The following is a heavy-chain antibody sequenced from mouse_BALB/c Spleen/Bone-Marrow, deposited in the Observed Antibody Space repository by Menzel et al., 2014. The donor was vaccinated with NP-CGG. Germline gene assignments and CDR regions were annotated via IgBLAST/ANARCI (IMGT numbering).Heavy chain of an antibody. CDR3: ARHGYYGSRAMDY. CDR1: GFTFSSYT. Sequence: EVQLQQSGGGLVQPGGSLKLSCAASGFTFSSYTMSWVRQTPEKSLEWVAYISNGGGSTYYPVTVKGRFTISRDNAKNTLYLQMSSLKSEDTAMYYCARHGYYGSRAMDYWGQGTSVTVSS. V-gene: IGHV5-12-2*01. CDR2: ISNGGGST. D-gene: IGHD1-1*01. J-gene: IGHJ4*01.